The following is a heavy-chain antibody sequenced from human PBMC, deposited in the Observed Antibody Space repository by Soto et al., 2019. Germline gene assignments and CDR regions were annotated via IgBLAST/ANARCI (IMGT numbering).Heavy chain of an antibody. V-gene: IGHV1-2*02. CDR3: GRGRSGQIVVFY. D-gene: IGHD1-26*01. J-gene: IGHJ4*02. CDR2: IGPESGAT. Sequence: ASVKVSCKASGYTFTGHYIHWVRQAPEQGPEWMGEIGPESGATRYAQRFQGRVTMTRDMSITTVYMELNNLSPDDTAVYYCGRGRSGQIVVFYWGQRTPVTVSS. CDR1: GYTFTGHY.